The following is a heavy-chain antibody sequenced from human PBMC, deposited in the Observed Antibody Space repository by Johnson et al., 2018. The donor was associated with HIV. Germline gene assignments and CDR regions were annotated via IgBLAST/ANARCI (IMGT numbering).Heavy chain of an antibody. J-gene: IGHJ3*02. Sequence: QVQLVESGGGVVQPGRSLRLSCAASEFTFSSYGMHWVRQAPGKGLEWVAVTSYDGSNKYYADSVKGRFTISSDNSKNTLYLQMNSLRAEETAVYYCARDPYTSAGNPFDIWGQGTRVTVS. D-gene: IGHD3-10*01. CDR3: ARDPYTSAGNPFDI. CDR1: EFTFSSYG. V-gene: IGHV3-30*03. CDR2: TSYDGSNK.